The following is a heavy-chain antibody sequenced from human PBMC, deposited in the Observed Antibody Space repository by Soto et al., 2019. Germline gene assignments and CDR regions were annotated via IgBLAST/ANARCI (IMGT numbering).Heavy chain of an antibody. CDR3: TRDGLQTKEIVVVTAIDY. CDR2: IRSKAYGGTT. D-gene: IGHD2-21*02. V-gene: IGHV3-49*03. J-gene: IGHJ4*02. CDR1: GFTFGDYA. Sequence: PGGSLRLSCTASGFTFGDYAMSWFRQAPGKGLEWVGFIRSKAYGGTTEYAASVKGRFTISRDDSKSIAYLQMNSLKTEDTAVYYCTRDGLQTKEIVVVTAIDYWGQGTLVTVSS.